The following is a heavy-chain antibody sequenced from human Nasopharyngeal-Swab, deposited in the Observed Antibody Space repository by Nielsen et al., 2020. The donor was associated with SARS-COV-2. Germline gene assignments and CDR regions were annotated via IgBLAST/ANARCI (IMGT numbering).Heavy chain of an antibody. V-gene: IGHV1-8*01. J-gene: IGHJ4*02. CDR1: GYTFTSYD. CDR3: ASVPLGYCSSTSCYAFDY. Sequence: ASVKVSCKASGYTFTSYDINWVRQATGQGLEWMGWMNPNSGNTGYAQKFQGRVTMTRNTSISTAYMELSSLRSEDTAVYYCASVPLGYCSSTSCYAFDYWGQGTLVTVSS. D-gene: IGHD2-2*01. CDR2: MNPNSGNT.